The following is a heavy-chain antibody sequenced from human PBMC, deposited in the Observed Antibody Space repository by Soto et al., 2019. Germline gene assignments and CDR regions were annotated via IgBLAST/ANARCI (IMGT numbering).Heavy chain of an antibody. J-gene: IGHJ6*02. CDR2: IYYTGSA. D-gene: IGHD3-9*01. Sequence: QVQLQESGPGLVEPSETLSLTCTVSGDTISSDYWSWIRQPPGRGLEWIGYIYYTGSAYYNPFLKSRVTISLDTSKNQFSLKLSSVTAADTALYYCARDRKYDILTGSYYYYAMDVWGQGTTVTVSS. CDR3: ARDRKYDILTGSYYYYAMDV. V-gene: IGHV4-59*01. CDR1: GDTISSDY.